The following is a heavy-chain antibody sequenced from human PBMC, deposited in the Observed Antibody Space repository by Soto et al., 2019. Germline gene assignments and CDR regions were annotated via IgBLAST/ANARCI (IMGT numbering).Heavy chain of an antibody. CDR2: INAGNGST. V-gene: IGHV1-3*01. CDR3: ARVRHYYDSSGYLFDY. Sequence: ASVKVSCKASGYTFTSYAMHWVRQAPGQRLEWMGWINAGNGSTSYAQKFQRRVTMTRDTSTSTVYMELSSLRSEDTAVYYCARVRHYYDSSGYLFDYCGQGTLVTVSS. D-gene: IGHD3-22*01. CDR1: GYTFTSYA. J-gene: IGHJ4*02.